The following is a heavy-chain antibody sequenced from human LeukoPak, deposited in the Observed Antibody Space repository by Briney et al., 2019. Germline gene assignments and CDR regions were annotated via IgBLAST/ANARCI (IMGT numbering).Heavy chain of an antibody. CDR2: ISGSGGST. CDR1: GFTFSSYA. D-gene: IGHD3-22*01. CDR3: AKRPWYYYDSSGYYDY. J-gene: IGHJ4*02. V-gene: IGHV3-23*01. Sequence: PGGXLRLSRAASGFTFSSYAMSWVRQAPGKGLEGVSAISGSGGSTYYADSVKGRFTISRDNSKNTLYLQMNSLRAEDTAVYYCAKRPWYYYDSSGYYDYWGQGTLVTVSS.